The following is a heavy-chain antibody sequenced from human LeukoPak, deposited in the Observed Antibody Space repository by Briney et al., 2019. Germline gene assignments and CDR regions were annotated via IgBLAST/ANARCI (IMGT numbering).Heavy chain of an antibody. D-gene: IGHD3-10*01. CDR1: GYTLTEVA. CDR2: INHSGGST. J-gene: IGHJ4*02. V-gene: IGHV1-46*01. CDR3: ARDRIYGSGEGTFDY. Sequence: ASVKVSCKVSGYTLTEVAMHWVRQAPGKGLEWMGIINHSGGSTSYAQKFQGRVTMTRDTSTSTVYMELSSLRSEDTAVYYCARDRIYGSGEGTFDYWGQGTLVTVSS.